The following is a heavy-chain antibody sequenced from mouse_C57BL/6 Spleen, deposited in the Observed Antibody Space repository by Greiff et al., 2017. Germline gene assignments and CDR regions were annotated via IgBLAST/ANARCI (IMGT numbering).Heavy chain of an antibody. CDR1: GFTFSGCA. CDR2: ISSGGDYI. D-gene: IGHD2-4*01. J-gene: IGHJ3*01. V-gene: IGHV5-9-1*02. CDR3: TRGDDYPFAY. Sequence: EVQVVESGEGLVKPGGSLKLSCAASGFTFSGCAMSWVRQTPEKRLEWVAYISSGGDYIYYADTVKGRFTISRDNARNTLYLQMSSLKSEDTAMYYCTRGDDYPFAYWGQGTLVTVSA.